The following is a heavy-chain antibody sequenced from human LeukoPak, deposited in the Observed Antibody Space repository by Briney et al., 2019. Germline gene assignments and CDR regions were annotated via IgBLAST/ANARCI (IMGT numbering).Heavy chain of an antibody. V-gene: IGHV4-59*01. CDR1: DGSISIYY. CDR2: IYYSGST. D-gene: IGHD4-17*01. J-gene: IGHJ4*02. Sequence: PSETLSLTCTVSDGSISIYYWSWVRQPPGKGLEWIGYIYYSGSTNYNPSLKSRVIISVDTSKNQFSLKLSSVAAADTAVYYCARDYGDYFDYWGQGTLVTVSS. CDR3: ARDYGDYFDY.